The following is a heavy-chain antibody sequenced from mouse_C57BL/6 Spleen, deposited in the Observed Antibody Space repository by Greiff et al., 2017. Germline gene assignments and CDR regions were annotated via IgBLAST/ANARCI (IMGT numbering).Heavy chain of an antibody. J-gene: IGHJ4*01. CDR1: GYSFTGYF. Sequence: EVQLQESGPELVKPGDSVKISCKASGYSFTGYFMNWVMQSHGKSLEWIGRINPYNGDTFYNQKFKGKATLTVDKSSSTAHMELRSLTSEDSAVYYCARELIYYGNYDAMDYWGQGTSVTVSS. D-gene: IGHD2-1*01. CDR2: INPYNGDT. CDR3: ARELIYYGNYDAMDY. V-gene: IGHV1-20*01.